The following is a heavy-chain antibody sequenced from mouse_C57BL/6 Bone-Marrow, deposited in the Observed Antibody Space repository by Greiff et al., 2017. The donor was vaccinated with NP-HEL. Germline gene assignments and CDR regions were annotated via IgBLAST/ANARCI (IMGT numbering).Heavy chain of an antibody. CDR1: GYTFTSYW. CDR2: IYPSDSET. J-gene: IGHJ3*01. V-gene: IGHV1-61*01. Sequence: QVQLQQPGAELVRPGSSVKLSCKASGYTFTSYWMDWVKQRPGQGLEWIGNIYPSDSETHYNQKFKDKATLTVDKSSSTAYMQLSSLTSEDTAVYYGARWGLIGPWFAYWGQGTLVTVSA. D-gene: IGHD3-1*01. CDR3: ARWGLIGPWFAY.